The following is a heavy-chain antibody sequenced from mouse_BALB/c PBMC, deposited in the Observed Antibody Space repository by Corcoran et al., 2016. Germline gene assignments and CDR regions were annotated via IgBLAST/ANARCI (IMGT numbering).Heavy chain of an antibody. CDR2: IDPANGNT. D-gene: IGHD1-2*01. CDR3: ARATATTC. V-gene: IGHV14-3*02. J-gene: IGHJ2*01. CDR1: GFNIKDTY. Sequence: EVQQQQSGAELVNPGASVKLSCTASGFNIKDTYMHLVKQRPEQGLEWIGRIDPANGNTKYDPKFQGKATITADTSSNTAYLQLSSLTSEDTVVYYCARATATTCWGQGTTLTVSS.